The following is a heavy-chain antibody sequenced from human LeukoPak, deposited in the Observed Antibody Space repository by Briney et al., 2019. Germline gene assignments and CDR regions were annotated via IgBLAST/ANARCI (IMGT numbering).Heavy chain of an antibody. Sequence: GGSLRLSCGASGFTCSSYWMSWVRQAPGKGLEWVANIKQDGSEKYYVDSVKGRFTISRDNAKNSLYLQMNSLRAEDTAVYYCARDYPKQWLSSDYWGQGTLVTVSS. CDR1: GFTCSSYW. CDR2: IKQDGSEK. D-gene: IGHD6-19*01. J-gene: IGHJ4*02. CDR3: ARDYPKQWLSSDY. V-gene: IGHV3-7*03.